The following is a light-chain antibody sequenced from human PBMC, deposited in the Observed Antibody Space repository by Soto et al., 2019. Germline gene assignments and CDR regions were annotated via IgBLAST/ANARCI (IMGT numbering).Light chain of an antibody. V-gene: IGKV1-5*03. J-gene: IGKJ1*01. CDR1: QSISNC. Sequence: DIQMTQSPSTLSASVGDRVIVTCRASQSISNCLAWYQQKPGTAPNLLIYTASSLKSGVPSRFSGSGSGTEFTLTISSLQPDDFATYYCQQYDPYWTFGQGTKVDIK. CDR3: QQYDPYWT. CDR2: TAS.